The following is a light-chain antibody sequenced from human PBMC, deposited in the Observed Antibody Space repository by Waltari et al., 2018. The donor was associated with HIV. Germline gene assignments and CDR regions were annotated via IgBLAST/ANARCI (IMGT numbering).Light chain of an antibody. CDR2: DDR. Sequence: SYVLTQSPSVSVALGQTASIACGGNNMGSKRVHWYQQKPGQAPALVIYDDRDRPSGIPERFSGSNSGHTATLSIGRVEAGDEADYYCQVWESSSDHVVIGGGTKLTV. J-gene: IGLJ2*01. CDR1: NMGSKR. V-gene: IGLV3-21*02. CDR3: QVWESSSDHVV.